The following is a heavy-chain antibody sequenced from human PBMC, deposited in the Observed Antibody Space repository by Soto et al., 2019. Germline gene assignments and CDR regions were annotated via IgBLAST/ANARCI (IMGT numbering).Heavy chain of an antibody. CDR3: ERQGTAMVLYYYGMDV. D-gene: IGHD5-18*01. CDR2: IDPSDSYT. V-gene: IGHV5-10-1*01. CDR1: GYSFTSYW. Sequence: GESLKISCKGSGYSFTSYWISWVRQMPGKGLEWMGRIDPSDSYTNYSPSFQGHVTISADKSISTAYLQWSSLKASDTAMYYCERQGTAMVLYYYGMDVWGQGTTVTVYS. J-gene: IGHJ6*02.